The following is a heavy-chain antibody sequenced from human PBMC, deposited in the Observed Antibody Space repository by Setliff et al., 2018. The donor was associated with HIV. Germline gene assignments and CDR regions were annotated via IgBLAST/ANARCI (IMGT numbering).Heavy chain of an antibody. CDR2: IYHSEST. Sequence: PSETLSLTCAVSGYSISSGYYWGWIRQPPGKGLEWIGSIYHSESTYYNPSLKSRVTISVDTSKNQFSLKLSSVTAADTAVYYCARQGQWLGEDYFDYWGQGTLVTVSS. V-gene: IGHV4-38-2*01. CDR1: GYSISSGYY. D-gene: IGHD6-19*01. J-gene: IGHJ4*02. CDR3: ARQGQWLGEDYFDY.